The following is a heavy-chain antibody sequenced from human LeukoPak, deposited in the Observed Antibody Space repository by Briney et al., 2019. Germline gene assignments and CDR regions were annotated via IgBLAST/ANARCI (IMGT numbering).Heavy chain of an antibody. Sequence: PSETLSLTCTVSGVSISSYYWSWIRQSPGKGLEWIGNIYYTGNTNYNPSLKSRVTISIDTSKNQFSLKLSSVTAADTAVYYCARDRFGVVGLGVPNWFDPWGQGTLVTVSS. V-gene: IGHV4-4*08. CDR2: IYYTGNT. D-gene: IGHD3-3*01. CDR1: GVSISSYY. J-gene: IGHJ5*02. CDR3: ARDRFGVVGLGVPNWFDP.